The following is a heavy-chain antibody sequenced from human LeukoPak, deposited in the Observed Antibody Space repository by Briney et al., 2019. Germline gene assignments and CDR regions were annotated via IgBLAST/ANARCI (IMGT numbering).Heavy chain of an antibody. Sequence: GGSLKLSCAASGFTFSGSAMHWVRQASGKGLEWVGRIRSKANSYATAYAASVEGRFTISRDDSKNTAYLQMNSLKTEDTAVYYCTSRYYDILTGYFLFDYWGQGTLVTVSS. CDR1: GFTFSGSA. CDR2: IRSKANSYAT. V-gene: IGHV3-73*01. J-gene: IGHJ4*02. D-gene: IGHD3-9*01. CDR3: TSRYYDILTGYFLFDY.